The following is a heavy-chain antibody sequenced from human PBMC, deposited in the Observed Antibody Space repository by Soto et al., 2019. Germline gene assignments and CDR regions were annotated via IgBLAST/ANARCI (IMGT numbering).Heavy chain of an antibody. J-gene: IGHJ4*02. V-gene: IGHV6-1*01. CDR2: TYYRSKWYN. Sequence: PSQTLSLTCAISGDSVSSNSAAWNWIRQSPSRGLEWLGRTYYRSKWYNDYAVSVKSRITINPDTSKNQFSLQLNSVTPEDTAVFYFARGVMPSSSRRNFDYGGKGTLVTVPS. D-gene: IGHD6-6*01. CDR3: ARGVMPSSSRRNFDY. CDR1: GDSVSSNSAA.